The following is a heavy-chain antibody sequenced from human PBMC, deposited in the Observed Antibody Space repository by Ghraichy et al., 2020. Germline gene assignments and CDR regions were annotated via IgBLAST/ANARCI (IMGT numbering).Heavy chain of an antibody. CDR2: IDTSGTT. CDR3: ARRYYHNSGYHWYSIS. V-gene: IGHV4-4*07. Sequence: SETLSLTCTVSGGSISPYQWNWIRQTAGKGLEWIGRIDTSGTTTYNPSLTSRVSMSVDTSKNQFSLKLTSLTAADTAVYYCARRYYHNSGYHWYSISGAVAPWSLSPQ. CDR1: GGSISPYQ. J-gene: IGHJ2*01. D-gene: IGHD3-22*01.